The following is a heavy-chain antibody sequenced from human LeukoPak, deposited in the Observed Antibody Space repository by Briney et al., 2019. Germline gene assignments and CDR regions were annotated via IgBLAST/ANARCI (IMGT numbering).Heavy chain of an antibody. CDR3: ARESLLTYYYDSSGYYHFDY. Sequence: SETLSLPCTVSGGSISRYHWSWLRQPAGKGLEWIGHIYTSGSTNYNPSLKSRVTMSVDTSKIQFSLKLSSVTAADTAVDYCARESLLTYYYDSSGYYHFDYWGQGTLVTVSS. D-gene: IGHD3-22*01. J-gene: IGHJ4*02. CDR2: IYTSGST. CDR1: GGSISRYH. V-gene: IGHV4-4*07.